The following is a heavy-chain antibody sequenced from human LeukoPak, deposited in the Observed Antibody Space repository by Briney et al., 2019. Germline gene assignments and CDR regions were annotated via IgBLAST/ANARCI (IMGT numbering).Heavy chain of an antibody. CDR2: INPNSGGT. J-gene: IGHJ4*02. Sequence: GASVRVSCKASDYTFTGYYMHWVRQAPGQGLEWMGWINPNSGGTNYAQKFQGRVTMTRDTSISTAYMELSSLRSDDTAIYYCARQTGGPDYWGQGTLVTVSP. CDR3: ARQTGGPDY. D-gene: IGHD3-10*01. V-gene: IGHV1-2*02. CDR1: DYTFTGYY.